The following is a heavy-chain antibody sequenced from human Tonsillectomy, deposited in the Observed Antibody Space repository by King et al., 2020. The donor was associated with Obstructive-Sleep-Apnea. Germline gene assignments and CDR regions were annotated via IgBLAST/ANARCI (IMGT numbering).Heavy chain of an antibody. CDR2: ISWNSGSI. D-gene: IGHD5-12*01. V-gene: IGHV3-9*01. Sequence: VQLVESGGGLVQPGRSLRLSCAASGFTFDDYAMHWVRQAPGKGLEWVSGISWNSGSIGYADSVKGRFTISRDNAKNSLYLQMNSLRAEDTALYYCAKGRVATRGRGAFDIWGQGTMVAVSS. CDR1: GFTFDDYA. CDR3: AKGRVATRGRGAFDI. J-gene: IGHJ3*02.